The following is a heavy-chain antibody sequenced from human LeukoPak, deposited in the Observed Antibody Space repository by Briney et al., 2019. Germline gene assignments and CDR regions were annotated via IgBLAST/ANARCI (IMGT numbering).Heavy chain of an antibody. D-gene: IGHD6-6*01. CDR1: GYTFTSYD. V-gene: IGHV1-24*01. J-gene: IGHJ4*02. CDR2: FDPEDGET. Sequence: ASVKVSCKASGYTFTSYDINWVRQAPGQGLEWMGGFDPEDGETIYAQKFQGRVTMTEDTSTDTAYMELSSLRSEDTAVYYCATCYSSSSKYYFDYWGQGTLVTVSS. CDR3: ATCYSSSSKYYFDY.